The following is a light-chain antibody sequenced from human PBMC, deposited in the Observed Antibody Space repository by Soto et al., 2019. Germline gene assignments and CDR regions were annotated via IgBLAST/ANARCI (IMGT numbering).Light chain of an antibody. V-gene: IGLV2-23*02. CDR1: SSDVGSFNL. J-gene: IGLJ1*01. CDR3: CSYAGSSTFV. Sequence: QSALTQPASVSGSPGQSISISCTGGSSDVGSFNLVFWYQQFPGTAPKLLIYEVTKRPSGVSDRFSGSKSGNTASLTIAGLQAEDEADDYCCSYAGSSTFVFGTGTKVTVL. CDR2: EVT.